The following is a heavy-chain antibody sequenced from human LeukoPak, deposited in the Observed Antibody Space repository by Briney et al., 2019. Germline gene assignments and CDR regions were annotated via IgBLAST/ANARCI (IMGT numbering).Heavy chain of an antibody. V-gene: IGHV3-30*18. CDR1: GFTFSSYG. D-gene: IGHD3-22*01. Sequence: GGSLRLSCAASGFTFSSYGMHWVRQAPGKGLEWVAVISYDGSNKYYADSVKGRFTISRDNSKNTLYLQMNSLRAEDTAVYYCAKDVRYYDSSGYYPDYWGQGTLVTVSS. J-gene: IGHJ4*02. CDR3: AKDVRYYDSSGYYPDY. CDR2: ISYDGSNK.